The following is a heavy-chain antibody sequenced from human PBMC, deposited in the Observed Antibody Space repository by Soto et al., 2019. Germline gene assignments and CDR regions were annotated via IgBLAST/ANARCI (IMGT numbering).Heavy chain of an antibody. D-gene: IGHD3-22*01. CDR1: GFSFSSYG. CDR2: ISYDVTNK. CDR3: AKSPGMYYYDSSGYYHYDY. J-gene: IGHJ4*02. V-gene: IGHV3-30*18. Sequence: GGSLRLSCAASGFSFSSYGMHWVRQAPGKGLEWVAVISYDVTNKYYADSVKGRFTISRDNSKNTLYLQMNSLRAEDTAVYYCAKSPGMYYYDSSGYYHYDYWGQGTLVTVSS.